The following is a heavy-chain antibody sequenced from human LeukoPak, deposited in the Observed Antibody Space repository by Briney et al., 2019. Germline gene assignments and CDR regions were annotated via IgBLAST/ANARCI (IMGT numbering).Heavy chain of an antibody. Sequence: ASVKVSCKASGYTFTSYYMHWVRQAPGQGLEWMGIINPSGGSTSYAQKFQGRVTMTRDTSTSTVYMELSSLRSEDTAVYYCATSTGFWSGYYPYYYYGMDVWGQGTTVTVSS. CDR1: GYTFTSYY. V-gene: IGHV1-46*01. CDR2: INPSGGST. CDR3: ATSTGFWSGYYPYYYYGMDV. J-gene: IGHJ6*02. D-gene: IGHD3-3*01.